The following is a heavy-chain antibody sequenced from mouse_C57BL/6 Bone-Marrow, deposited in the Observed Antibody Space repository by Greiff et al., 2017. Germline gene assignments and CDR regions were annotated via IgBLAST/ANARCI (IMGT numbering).Heavy chain of an antibody. V-gene: IGHV1-52*01. J-gene: IGHJ1*03. CDR1: GYTFTSYW. Sequence: QVQLQQPGAELVRPGSSVKLSCKASGYTFTSYWMHWVKQRPIQGLEWIGNIDPSDSDTHYNQKFKDKATLTVDKSSSTAYMQLSSLTSEDSAVYYGARSGYGSSKGYFDVWGTGTTDTVSS. CDR2: IDPSDSDT. D-gene: IGHD1-1*01. CDR3: ARSGYGSSKGYFDV.